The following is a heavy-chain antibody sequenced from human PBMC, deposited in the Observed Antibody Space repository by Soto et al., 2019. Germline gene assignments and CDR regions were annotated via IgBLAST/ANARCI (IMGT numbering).Heavy chain of an antibody. CDR3: ARAEWVMYYYYYMDV. CDR2: MNPNSGNT. J-gene: IGHJ6*03. Sequence: ASVKVSCKASGYTFTSYDINWVRQATGQGLEWMGWMNPNSGNTGYAQKFQGRVTMTRNTSISTAYMELSSLRSEDTAVYYCARAEWVMYYYYYMDVWGKGTTVTVSS. V-gene: IGHV1-8*01. D-gene: IGHD3-16*01. CDR1: GYTFTSYD.